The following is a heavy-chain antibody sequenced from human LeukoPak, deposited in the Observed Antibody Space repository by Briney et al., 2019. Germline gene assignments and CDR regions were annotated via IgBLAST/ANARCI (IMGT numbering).Heavy chain of an antibody. J-gene: IGHJ2*01. CDR3: ARESYGWYFDL. CDR1: GYTFAGYY. V-gene: IGHV1-2*02. D-gene: IGHD5-18*01. CDR2: INPNSGGT. Sequence: TSVKVSCKASGYTFAGYYMHWVRQAPGQGLEWMGWINPNSGGTNYAQKFQGRVTMTRDTSISTAYMELSRLRSDDTAVYYCARESYGWYFDLWGRGTLVTVSS.